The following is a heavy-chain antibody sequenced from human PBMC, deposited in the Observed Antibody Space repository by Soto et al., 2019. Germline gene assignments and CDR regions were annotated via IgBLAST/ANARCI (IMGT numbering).Heavy chain of an antibody. V-gene: IGHV4-59*01. D-gene: IGHD4-17*01. Sequence: SETLSLTCTVSGCSISSYYWSWIRQPPGKGLEWIGYIYYSGSTNYNPSLKSRVTISVDTSKNQFSLKLSSVTAADTAVYYCAREDGDYGYWGQGTLVTVSS. J-gene: IGHJ4*02. CDR1: GCSISSYY. CDR3: AREDGDYGY. CDR2: IYYSGST.